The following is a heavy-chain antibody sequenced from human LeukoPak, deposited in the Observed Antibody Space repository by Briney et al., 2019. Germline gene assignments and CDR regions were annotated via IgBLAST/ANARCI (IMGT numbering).Heavy chain of an antibody. CDR2: ISDSSKYT. J-gene: IGHJ4*02. CDR1: GFTFSSYS. CDR3: ARDQGGVGY. D-gene: IGHD3-16*01. Sequence: PGGSLRLSCAASGFTFSSYSMNWVRQAPGKGLEWVSSISDSSKYTYYADSLKGRFTISRDNAKNSLFLQMHSLRAEDTAVYYCARDQGGVGYWGQGTLVTVSS. V-gene: IGHV3-21*01.